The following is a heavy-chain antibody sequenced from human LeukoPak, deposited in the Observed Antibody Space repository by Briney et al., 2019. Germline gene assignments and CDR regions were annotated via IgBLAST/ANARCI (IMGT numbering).Heavy chain of an antibody. D-gene: IGHD3-10*01. CDR2: ISYDGSNK. V-gene: IGHV3-30*02. CDR1: GFTFRSYG. Sequence: PGGSLRLSCAASGFTFRSYGMYWVRQAPGKGLEWVAFISYDGSNKYYVDSVKGRFTISRDNFKNTLYLQMNSLSAEDTAVYYCAKGYGSGSYSIDYWGQGTLVTVSS. CDR3: AKGYGSGSYSIDY. J-gene: IGHJ4*02.